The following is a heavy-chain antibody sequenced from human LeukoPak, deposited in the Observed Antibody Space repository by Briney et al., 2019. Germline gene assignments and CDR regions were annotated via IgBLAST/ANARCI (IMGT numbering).Heavy chain of an antibody. CDR3: KVVIALHDAFDI. J-gene: IGHJ3*02. Sequence: ASVKVSCKASGYTFTSYYMHWVRQAPGQGLEWMGIINPSGGSTSCAQKFQGRVTMTRDTSTSTVYMELSSLRSEDTAVYYCKVVIALHDAFDIWGQGTMVTVSS. D-gene: IGHD2-21*01. CDR2: INPSGGST. CDR1: GYTFTSYY. V-gene: IGHV1-46*01.